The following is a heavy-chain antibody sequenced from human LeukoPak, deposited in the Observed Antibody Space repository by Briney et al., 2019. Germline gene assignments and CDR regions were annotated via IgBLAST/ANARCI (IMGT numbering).Heavy chain of an antibody. J-gene: IGHJ6*04. D-gene: IGHD2-2*01. CDR1: GFTFSSYA. CDR2: ISGSGGST. Sequence: PGGSLRLSCAASGFTFSSYAMSWVRQAPGQGLEWVSAISGSGGSTYYADSVKGRFTISRDNSKNTLYLQMNSLRAEDTAVYYCAKVRGDCSSTSCSAHYYYGMDVWGKGTTVTVSS. V-gene: IGHV3-23*01. CDR3: AKVRGDCSSTSCSAHYYYGMDV.